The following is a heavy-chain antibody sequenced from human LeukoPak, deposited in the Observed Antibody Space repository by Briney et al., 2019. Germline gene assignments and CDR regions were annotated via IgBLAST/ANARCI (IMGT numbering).Heavy chain of an antibody. V-gene: IGHV4-39*01. D-gene: IGHD2-2*01. J-gene: IGHJ4*02. CDR3: ARQGPDHCSSTSCYLGARYYFDY. CDR1: GGSISSSSYY. Sequence: SETLSLTCTVSGGSISSSSYYWGWIRQPPGKGLEWIGSIYYSGSTYYNPSLKSRVTISVDTSKNQFSLKLSSVTAADTAVYHCARQGPDHCSSTSCYLGARYYFDYWGQGILVTVSS. CDR2: IYYSGST.